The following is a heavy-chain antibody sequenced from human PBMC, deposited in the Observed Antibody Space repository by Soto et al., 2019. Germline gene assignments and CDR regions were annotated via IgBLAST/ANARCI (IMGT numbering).Heavy chain of an antibody. D-gene: IGHD3-10*01. J-gene: IGHJ6*02. CDR1: GGSFSGYY. V-gene: IGHV4-34*01. CDR3: ARLGWGVLWFGELFYGMDV. Sequence: PSETLSLTCAVYGGSFSGYYWSWLRQPPGKGLEWIGEINHSGSTNYNPSLKSRVTISVDTSKNQFSLKLSSVTAADTAVYYCARLGWGVLWFGELFYGMDVWGQGTTVT. CDR2: INHSGST.